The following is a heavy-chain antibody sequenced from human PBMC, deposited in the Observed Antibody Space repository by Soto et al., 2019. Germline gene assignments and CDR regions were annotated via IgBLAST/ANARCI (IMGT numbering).Heavy chain of an antibody. Sequence: ASVKVSCKASGFTFTSSAVQWVRQARGQRLEWIGWIVVGSGNTNYAQKFQERVTITRDMSTSTAYMELSSLRSEDTAVYYCAARQYYYDSSGYYSWFDPWGQGTLVTVSS. CDR1: GFTFTSSA. CDR2: IVVGSGNT. CDR3: AARQYYYDSSGYYSWFDP. J-gene: IGHJ5*02. V-gene: IGHV1-58*01. D-gene: IGHD3-22*01.